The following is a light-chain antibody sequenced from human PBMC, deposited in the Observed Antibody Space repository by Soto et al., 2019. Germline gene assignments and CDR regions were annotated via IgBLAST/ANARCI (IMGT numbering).Light chain of an antibody. CDR2: GAS. V-gene: IGKV3-15*01. J-gene: IGKJ1*01. CDR1: QSVSSN. Sequence: EIVMTQSPATLSVSPGERATLSCRASQSVSSNLAWYQQKPGQAPRLLIYGASTRVTGIPARFSGSGSGTEFTLTISSLQSEDFAIYFCQQYNNWPPGRTFGQGTKVEIK. CDR3: QQYNNWPPGRT.